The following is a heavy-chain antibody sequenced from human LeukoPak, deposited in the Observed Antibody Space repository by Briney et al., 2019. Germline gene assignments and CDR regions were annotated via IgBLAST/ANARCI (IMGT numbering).Heavy chain of an antibody. CDR2: IIPSGGST. Sequence: ASVKVSCKASGYTFTSYYMHWVRQAPGQGLEWMGIIIPSGGSTSYAQKFQGRVTMTRDASTSTVYMELGSLRSEDTAVYYCARRRGSYMDFDYWGQGTLVTVSS. D-gene: IGHD1-26*01. J-gene: IGHJ4*02. CDR3: ARRRGSYMDFDY. V-gene: IGHV1-46*01. CDR1: GYTFTSYY.